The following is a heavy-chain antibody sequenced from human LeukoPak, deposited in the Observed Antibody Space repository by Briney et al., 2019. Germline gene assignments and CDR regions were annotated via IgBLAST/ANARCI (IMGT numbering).Heavy chain of an antibody. V-gene: IGHV1-2*02. CDR2: INCNTGDT. Sequence: ASVKVSCKASGYTFTGYYMHWVRQAPGQGLEWTGWINCNTGDTNYAQKFQGRVRVTRDASISTAYMELNSLRSDDTAVYYCARVGNQFDPWGPGTLVTVSS. D-gene: IGHD1-14*01. CDR1: GYTFTGYY. CDR3: ARVGNQFDP. J-gene: IGHJ5*02.